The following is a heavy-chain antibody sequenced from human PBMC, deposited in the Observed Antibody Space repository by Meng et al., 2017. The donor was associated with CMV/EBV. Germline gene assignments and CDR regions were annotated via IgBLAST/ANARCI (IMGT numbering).Heavy chain of an antibody. CDR1: GGSVSSGSYY. V-gene: IGHV4-61*01. Sequence: SETLSLTCTVSGGSVSSGSYYWSWTRQPPGKGLEWIGYIYYSGSTNYNPSLKSRVTISVDTSKNQFSLKLSSVTAADTAVYYCARVLRSGYYYYGMDVWGQGTTVTVSS. D-gene: IGHD3-3*01. CDR2: IYYSGST. CDR3: ARVLRSGYYYYGMDV. J-gene: IGHJ6*02.